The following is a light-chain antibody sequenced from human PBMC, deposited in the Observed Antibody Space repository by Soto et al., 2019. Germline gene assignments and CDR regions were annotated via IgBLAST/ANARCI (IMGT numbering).Light chain of an antibody. CDR3: SSYTNRMSLVL. V-gene: IGLV2-14*01. CDR2: EVS. Sequence: QSALTQPASVSGSPGQSITISCSGSSNDVGGYHYVSWYQQYPGEAPKLIIYEVSNRPSGVSNRFSGSKFGSTASLTISGLQAEDEADYYCSSYTNRMSLVLFGGGTKLTVL. CDR1: SNDVGGYHY. J-gene: IGLJ3*02.